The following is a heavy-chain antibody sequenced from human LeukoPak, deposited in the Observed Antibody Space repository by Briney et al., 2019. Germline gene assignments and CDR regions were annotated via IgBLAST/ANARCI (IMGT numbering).Heavy chain of an antibody. J-gene: IGHJ4*02. Sequence: GASVTVSCKAFGQTLNTYFLHWVRQAPGQGREWMGIFSPHSGKTTYAQKFQGRLTVTWDTSTDTLYLELRSLTPEDTAIYFCTRREMQVRKPFDHWGQGILVTVSS. CDR3: TRREMQVRKPFDH. V-gene: IGHV1-46*02. D-gene: IGHD5-24*01. CDR1: GQTLNTYF. CDR2: FSPHSGKT.